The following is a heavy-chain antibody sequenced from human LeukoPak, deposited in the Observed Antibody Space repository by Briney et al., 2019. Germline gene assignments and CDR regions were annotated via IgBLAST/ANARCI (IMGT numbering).Heavy chain of an antibody. CDR2: INPNSGGT. CDR3: ARSPPHYDFWSGYYTYYYGMDV. D-gene: IGHD3-3*01. J-gene: IGHJ6*02. CDR1: GYTFTSYY. V-gene: IGHV1-2*04. Sequence: ASVKVSCKASGYTFTSYYMHWVRQAPGQGLEWMGWINPNSGGTNYAQKFQGWVTMTRDTSISTAYMELSRLRSDDTAVYYCARSPPHYDFWSGYYTYYYGMDVWGQGTTVTVSS.